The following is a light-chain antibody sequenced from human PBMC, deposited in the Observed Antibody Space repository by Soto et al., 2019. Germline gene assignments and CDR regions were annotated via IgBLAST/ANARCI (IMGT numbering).Light chain of an antibody. CDR2: GAS. CDR3: QQFGSSPLYT. Sequence: EIGLTQSPGTLSLSPGERVTLSCRASQSVSSTYLAWYQQKPGQAPRLLIYGASSRATGIPDRFSGSGSGTDFTLTISRLEPEDFPVYYCQQFGSSPLYTFGQGTKLEIK. J-gene: IGKJ2*01. V-gene: IGKV3-20*01. CDR1: QSVSSTY.